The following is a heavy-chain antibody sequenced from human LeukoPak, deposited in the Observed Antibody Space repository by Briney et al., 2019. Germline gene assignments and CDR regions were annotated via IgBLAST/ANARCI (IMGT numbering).Heavy chain of an antibody. CDR1: GGSFSGYC. Sequence: SETLSLTCAVYGGSFSGYCWSWIRQPPGKGLEWIGEVNHGGSTDYNPSLKSRVTISVDTSKNQFSLKLSSVTAADTAVYYCARGGRKYCAGDCYTVDYWGQGTLVTVSS. D-gene: IGHD2-21*02. CDR3: ARGGRKYCAGDCYTVDY. J-gene: IGHJ4*02. V-gene: IGHV4-34*01. CDR2: VNHGGST.